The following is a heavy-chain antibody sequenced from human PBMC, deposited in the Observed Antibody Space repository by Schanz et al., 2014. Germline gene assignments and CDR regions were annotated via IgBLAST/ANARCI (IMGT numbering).Heavy chain of an antibody. CDR2: ISGSGAGT. J-gene: IGHJ4*02. CDR1: GFIFSNFA. Sequence: EVQLVESGGGLVQPGGSLRLSCAASGFIFSNFAMEWVRQAPGKGLEWVSAISGSGAGTYYADSVKGRFTFSRDNSKNTLYLQMDSLGVEDTAVYYCARDQASTHWGQGTPVTVSS. V-gene: IGHV3-23*04. CDR3: ARDQASTH.